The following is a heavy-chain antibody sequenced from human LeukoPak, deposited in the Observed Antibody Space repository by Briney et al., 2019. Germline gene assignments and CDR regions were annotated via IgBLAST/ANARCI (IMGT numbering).Heavy chain of an antibody. Sequence: SQTLSLTCTVSGGSVSRGSDYWSWIRQPAGKGLEWIASMYYSGSTYYNPSLKSRVTISVDTSKNQFSLKLSSVTAADTAVYYCARQTRGDSTFDPWGQGTLVTVSS. D-gene: IGHD3-16*01. CDR3: ARQTRGDSTFDP. J-gene: IGHJ5*02. CDR2: MYYSGST. V-gene: IGHV4-39*01. CDR1: GGSVSRGSDY.